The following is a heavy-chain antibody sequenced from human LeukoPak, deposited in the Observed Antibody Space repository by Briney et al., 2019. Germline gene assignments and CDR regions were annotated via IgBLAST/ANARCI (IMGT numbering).Heavy chain of an antibody. CDR1: GGSFSGYY. CDR3: AREGLQPNWFDP. V-gene: IGHV4-34*09. Sequence: SETLSLTCAVYGGSFSGYYWSWIRQPPGKGLEWIGEINHSGSTNYNPSLKSRVTISVDTSKNQFSLKLSSVTAADTAVYYCAREGLQPNWFDPWGQGTLVTVSS. J-gene: IGHJ5*02. D-gene: IGHD2-15*01. CDR2: INHSGST.